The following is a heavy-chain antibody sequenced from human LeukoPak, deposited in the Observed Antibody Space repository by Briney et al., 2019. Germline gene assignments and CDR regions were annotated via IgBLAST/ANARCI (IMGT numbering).Heavy chain of an antibody. CDR3: ARFLHYYDSSGYYLDY. CDR1: GFTFSNYA. D-gene: IGHD3-22*01. J-gene: IGHJ4*02. Sequence: GGSLRLSCAASGFTFSNYAIHWVRQAPGKGLEYVSAISSNGGSTYYANSVKCRFTISRDNSKNTLYLQMGSLRAEDMAVYYCARFLHYYDSSGYYLDYWGQGTLVTVSS. V-gene: IGHV3-64*01. CDR2: ISSNGGST.